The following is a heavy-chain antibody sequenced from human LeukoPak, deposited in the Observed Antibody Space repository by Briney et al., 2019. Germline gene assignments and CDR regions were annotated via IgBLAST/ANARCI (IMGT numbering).Heavy chain of an antibody. J-gene: IGHJ4*02. CDR1: GFTFSTYA. D-gene: IGHD2-2*02. CDR3: ARKGPNQLLYDY. CDR2: ISGSGGST. Sequence: PGGSLRLSCAASGFTFSTYAMAWVRQAPGKGLEWVSAISGSGGSTYYADSVKGRFTISRDNSKNTLYLQMNSLRAEDTAVYYCARKGPNQLLYDYWGQGTLVTVSS. V-gene: IGHV3-23*01.